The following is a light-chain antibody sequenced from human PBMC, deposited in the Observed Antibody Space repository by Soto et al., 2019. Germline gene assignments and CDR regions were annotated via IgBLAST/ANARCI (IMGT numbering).Light chain of an antibody. CDR2: DVN. V-gene: IGLV2-14*01. CDR3: SSYTSSSPWYV. J-gene: IGLJ1*01. Sequence: QSALTQPASVSGSPGQSITISCTGTSSDVGGYNYVSWYQQHPGKAPKLMIYDVNNWPSGVSNRFSGSKSGNTASLTISGLQAEDEADYYCSSYTSSSPWYVFGNGTKLTVL. CDR1: SSDVGGYNY.